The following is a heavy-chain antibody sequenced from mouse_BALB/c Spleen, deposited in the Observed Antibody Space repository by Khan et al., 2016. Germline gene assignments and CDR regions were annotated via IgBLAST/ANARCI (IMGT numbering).Heavy chain of an antibody. V-gene: IGHV2-9-2*01. CDR2: IWTGGGT. J-gene: IGHJ3*01. CDR1: GFSLSSYD. CDR3: VRGGYDGDY. D-gene: IGHD2-2*01. Sequence: VQLQESGPGLVAPTQSLSITCTVSGFSLSSYDITWIRQPPGKGLEWLGVIWTGGGTNYNSAFMSRLSISKDNSKSQVFLKMNSLQTDDTAIDYGVRGGYDGDYWGQGTRVTVSA.